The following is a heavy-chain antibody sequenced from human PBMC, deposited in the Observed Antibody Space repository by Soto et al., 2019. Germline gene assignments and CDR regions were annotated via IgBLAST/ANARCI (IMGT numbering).Heavy chain of an antibody. CDR1: GASIGSSGLY. V-gene: IGHV4-31*02. Sequence: SETLSLTCTVSGASIGSSGLYWHWIRQHPGKGLEWIGAIHPSGNIYYNPSLKSRITMSPDTSNNQFSLRLNSVTAADMAVYYCARGMDMAKLGYWGPGTLVTVSS. CDR2: IHPSGNI. CDR3: ARGMDMAKLGY. J-gene: IGHJ4*02. D-gene: IGHD2-2*03.